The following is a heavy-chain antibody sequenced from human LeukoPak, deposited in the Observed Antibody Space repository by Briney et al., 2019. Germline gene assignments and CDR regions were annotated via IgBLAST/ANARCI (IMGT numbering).Heavy chain of an antibody. CDR1: RFTFSSYW. CDR2: ISSSGSTI. CDR3: ARDLLPITMVRGVMSYYYGMDV. Sequence: GGSLRLSCAASRFTFSSYWMSWVRQAPGKGLEWVSYISSSGSTIYYADSVKGRFTISRDNAKNSLYLQMNSLRAEDTAVYYCARDLLPITMVRGVMSYYYGMDVWGQGTTVTVSS. V-gene: IGHV3-48*04. D-gene: IGHD3-10*01. J-gene: IGHJ6*02.